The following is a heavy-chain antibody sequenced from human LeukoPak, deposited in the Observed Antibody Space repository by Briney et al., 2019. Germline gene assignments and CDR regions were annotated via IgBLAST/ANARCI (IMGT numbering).Heavy chain of an antibody. V-gene: IGHV3-74*01. CDR2: INSDGSRT. Sequence: GGSLRLSCAAPGFTFSRFCLNWVRHAPGKGLMWVSRINSDGSRTTYADSVRGRFTISRDNAKSTLYLQMNSLRAEDTAVYYCARVRDDYTYFDCWGQGTLVTVSS. CDR3: ARVRDDYTYFDC. D-gene: IGHD4-11*01. CDR1: GFTFSRFC. J-gene: IGHJ4*02.